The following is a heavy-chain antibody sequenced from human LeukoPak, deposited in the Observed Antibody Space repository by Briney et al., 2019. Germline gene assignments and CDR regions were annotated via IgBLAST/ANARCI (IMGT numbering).Heavy chain of an antibody. J-gene: IGHJ4*02. D-gene: IGHD6-13*01. CDR3: AKDTRSIAAAGTYFDY. V-gene: IGHV3-9*01. CDR1: GFTFDDYA. Sequence: SGGSLRLSCAASGFTFDDYAMHWVRQAPGKGLEWVSGISWNSGSIGYADSVKGRFTISRDNATNSLYLQMNSLRAEDTALYYCAKDTRSIAAAGTYFDYWGQGTLVTVSS. CDR2: ISWNSGSI.